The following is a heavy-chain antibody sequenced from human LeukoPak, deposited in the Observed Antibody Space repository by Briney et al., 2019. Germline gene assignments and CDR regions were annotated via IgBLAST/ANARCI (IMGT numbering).Heavy chain of an antibody. Sequence: TGGSLRLSCAASGFTVRGSYMSWVRQAPGKGLEWVSLIYSSGNTYYSDSVKGRFTISRDNSKDTLYAQMSSLRVDDTAVYYCATGPYSGGYFNSWGQGTLVIVSS. V-gene: IGHV3-66*02. CDR2: IYSSGNT. CDR1: GFTVRGSY. J-gene: IGHJ4*02. D-gene: IGHD1-26*01. CDR3: ATGPYSGGYFNS.